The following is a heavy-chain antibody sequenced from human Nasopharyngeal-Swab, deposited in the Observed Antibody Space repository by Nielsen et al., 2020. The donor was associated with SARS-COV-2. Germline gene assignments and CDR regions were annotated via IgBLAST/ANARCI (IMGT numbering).Heavy chain of an antibody. V-gene: IGHV3-73*01. CDR3: TRGGIVGPPELGMDV. Sequence: GESLQISCAASGFTFSGSAMHWVRQASGKGLEWVGRIRSKANSYATAYAASVKGRFTISRDDSKNTAYLQMNSLKTEDTAVYYCTRGGIVGPPELGMDVWGQGTTVTVSS. CDR2: IRSKANSYAT. D-gene: IGHD1-26*01. CDR1: GFTFSGSA. J-gene: IGHJ6*02.